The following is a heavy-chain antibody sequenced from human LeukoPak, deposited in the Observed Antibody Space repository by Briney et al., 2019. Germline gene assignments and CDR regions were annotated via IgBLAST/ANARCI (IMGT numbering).Heavy chain of an antibody. Sequence: PGGSLRLSCSASGFTFSRYDMHWVRQAPGKGVEYVSDINSYGGSTYYADCVKGRFTISRDNSENTLYLQVISLRAEGTAVYYCVKGRSVGYYYYGVDVWGQGTTVTVSS. J-gene: IGHJ6*02. V-gene: IGHV3-64D*06. D-gene: IGHD1-26*01. CDR3: VKGRSVGYYYYGVDV. CDR1: GFTFSRYD. CDR2: INSYGGST.